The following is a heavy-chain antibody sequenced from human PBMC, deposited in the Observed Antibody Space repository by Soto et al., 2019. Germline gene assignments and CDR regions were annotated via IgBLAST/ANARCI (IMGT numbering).Heavy chain of an antibody. V-gene: IGHV3-30-3*01. CDR2: ISYAGSNK. D-gene: IGHD5-12*01. Sequence: PGGSLKLSCAPSGFAFSSYSMHWVRQAPGKGLECVAVISYAGSNKYYADSVKGRFTISRDNSKNTLYLQMNSRRDEDTAVYYCARDELKDLPVEMATTPHYYYYLMDVWRQGTKVTV. CDR1: GFAFSSYS. CDR3: ARDELKDLPVEMATTPHYYYYLMDV. J-gene: IGHJ6*01.